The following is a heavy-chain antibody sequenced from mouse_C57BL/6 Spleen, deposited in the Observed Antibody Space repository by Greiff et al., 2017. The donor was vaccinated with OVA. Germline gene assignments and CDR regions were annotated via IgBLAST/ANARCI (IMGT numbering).Heavy chain of an antibody. J-gene: IGHJ4*01. Sequence: VQLMESGPGLVAPSQSLSITCTVSGFSLTSYGVHWVRQPPGKGLEWLVVIWSDGSTTYNSALKSRLSISKDNSKSQVFLKMNSLQTDDTAMYYCARQREYSNYVGYAMDYWGQGTSVTVSS. D-gene: IGHD2-5*01. CDR1: GFSLTSYG. V-gene: IGHV2-6-1*01. CDR2: IWSDGST. CDR3: ARQREYSNYVGYAMDY.